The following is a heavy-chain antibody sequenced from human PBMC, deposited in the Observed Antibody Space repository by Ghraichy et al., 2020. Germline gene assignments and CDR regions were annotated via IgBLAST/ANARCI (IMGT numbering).Heavy chain of an antibody. J-gene: IGHJ4*02. CDR3: AGWFGELLSSPYYFDY. D-gene: IGHD3-10*01. V-gene: IGHV3-23*01. CDR1: GFTFSTYA. Sequence: ETLSLTCAASGFTFSTYAMSWVRQAPGKGLEWVSGISAGGGSTYYADSVKGRFTISRDNSKNTLYLQMNSLRAEDTAVYYCAGWFGELLSSPYYFDYWGQGTLVTVSA. CDR2: ISAGGGST.